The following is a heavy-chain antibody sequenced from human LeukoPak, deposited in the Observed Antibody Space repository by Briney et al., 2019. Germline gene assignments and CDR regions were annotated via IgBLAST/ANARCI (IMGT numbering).Heavy chain of an antibody. D-gene: IGHD1-26*01. CDR2: IYTSGST. Sequence: PSETLSLTCTVSGGSISSYYWSWIRQPAGKGLEWIGRIYTSGSTNYNPSLKSRVTMSVDTSKNQFSLKLSSVTAADTAVYYCARDPLRSGSPGSLDYWGQGTLVTVSS. CDR3: ARDPLRSGSPGSLDY. CDR1: GGSISSYY. V-gene: IGHV4-4*07. J-gene: IGHJ4*02.